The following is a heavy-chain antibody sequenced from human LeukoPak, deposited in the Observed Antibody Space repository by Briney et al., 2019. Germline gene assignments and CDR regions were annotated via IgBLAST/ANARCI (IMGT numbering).Heavy chain of an antibody. CDR2: IYTSGSI. CDR3: AGRDY. CDR1: GGSISGYY. Sequence: SETLSLTCTVSGGSISGYYWSWIRQPAGKGLEWTGRIYTSGSINYNPSPKSRVTISVDKSKNQLSLKLSSVTAADSAVYYCAGRDYWGQGILVTVSS. J-gene: IGHJ4*02. V-gene: IGHV4-4*07.